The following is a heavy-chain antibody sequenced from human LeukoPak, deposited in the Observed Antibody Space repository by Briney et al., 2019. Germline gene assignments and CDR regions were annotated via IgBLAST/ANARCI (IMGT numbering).Heavy chain of an antibody. J-gene: IGHJ4*02. V-gene: IGHV4-39*02. CDR1: GGSISSSSYY. CDR2: IYYSGST. Sequence: SETLSLTCTVSGGSISSSSYYWGWIRQPPGKGLEWIGSIYYSGSTYYNPSLKSRVTISVDTSKNQFSLKLSSVTAADTAVYYCARDRAVRYFDYSGQGTLVTVSS. D-gene: IGHD3-16*02. CDR3: ARDRAVRYFDY.